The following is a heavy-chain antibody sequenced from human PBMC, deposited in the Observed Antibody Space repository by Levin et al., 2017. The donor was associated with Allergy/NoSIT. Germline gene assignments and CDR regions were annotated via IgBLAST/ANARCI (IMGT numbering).Heavy chain of an antibody. D-gene: IGHD2-2*01. Sequence: ASVKVSCKASGYTFTSYGISWVRQAPGQGLEWMGWISTYNGNTNYAQKLQGRVTMTTDTSTTTSYMELRSLRSDDTAMYYCARTYCTSTSCYSGVDPWGQGTLVTVSS. CDR1: GYTFTSYG. CDR2: ISTYNGNT. J-gene: IGHJ5*02. V-gene: IGHV1-18*01. CDR3: ARTYCTSTSCYSGVDP.